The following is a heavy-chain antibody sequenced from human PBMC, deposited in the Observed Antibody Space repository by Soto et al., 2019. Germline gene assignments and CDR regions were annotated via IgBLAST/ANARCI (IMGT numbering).Heavy chain of an antibody. Sequence: QVHLQQSGPGLVRPSQTLSLTCTVSGGSISSDLYHWTWIRQSPGKGLEWSGYIYYSGSIFYNPSFTSRVTVSRHTSKNQFYPQLGSGTAAETAVYICAREDDGGDRAYYGLDVWGQGKTLAVSS. CDR2: IYYSGSI. CDR1: GGSISSDLYH. D-gene: IGHD2-21*02. V-gene: IGHV4-30-4*08. J-gene: IGHJ6*01. CDR3: AREDDGGDRAYYGLDV.